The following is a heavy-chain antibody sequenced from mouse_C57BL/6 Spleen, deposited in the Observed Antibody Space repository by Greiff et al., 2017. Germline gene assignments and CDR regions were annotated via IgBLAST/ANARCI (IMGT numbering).Heavy chain of an antibody. J-gene: IGHJ3*01. CDR3: TRARSTMVTTSAAWFAY. D-gene: IGHD2-2*01. CDR2: IDPETGGT. V-gene: IGHV1-15*01. Sequence: QVQLQQSGAELVRPGASVTLSCKASGYTFTDYEMHWVKQTPVHGLEWIGAIDPETGGTAYNQKFKGKAILTADKSSSTAYMGLRGLTSESPAVYYCTRARSTMVTTSAAWFAYWGQGTLVTVSA. CDR1: GYTFTDYE.